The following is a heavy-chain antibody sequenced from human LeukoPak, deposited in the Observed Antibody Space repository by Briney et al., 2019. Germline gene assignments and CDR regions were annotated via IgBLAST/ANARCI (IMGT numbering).Heavy chain of an antibody. Sequence: MGAIIPIFATPNYAQTFQGRVTITADESTSTAYMELSSLRSEDTAVYYCASCSSHHDAFDIWGQGTMVTVSS. D-gene: IGHD6-6*01. CDR2: IIPIFATP. V-gene: IGHV1-69*01. CDR3: ASCSSHHDAFDI. J-gene: IGHJ3*02.